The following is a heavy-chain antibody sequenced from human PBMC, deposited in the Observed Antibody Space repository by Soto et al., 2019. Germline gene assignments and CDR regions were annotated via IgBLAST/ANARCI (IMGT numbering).Heavy chain of an antibody. V-gene: IGHV1-46*01. Sequence: QVQLVQSGAEVKKPGASVKVSCKASGYTFTSYYLHWVRQAPGQGLEWMGMINPSGGSTTYAQKFQGRVTMTRDTSTSTVYMELSSLRSEDTAMYYCARAGETGDWCFDPWGQGTLVTVSS. CDR1: GYTFTSYY. CDR3: ARAGETGDWCFDP. CDR2: INPSGGST. J-gene: IGHJ5*02. D-gene: IGHD7-27*01.